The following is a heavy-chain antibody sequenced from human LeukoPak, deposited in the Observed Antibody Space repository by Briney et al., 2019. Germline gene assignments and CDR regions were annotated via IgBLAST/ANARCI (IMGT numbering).Heavy chain of an antibody. Sequence: GASVKVSCKASGYTFTSYYMHWVRQAPGQGLEWMGIINPSGGRTSYAQKFQGRVTMTRDTSMSTVYMEVSSLGSEGRAGYYCARAGELWIDYWGQGTLVTVSS. CDR1: GYTFTSYY. D-gene: IGHD3-16*01. J-gene: IGHJ4*02. CDR3: ARAGELWIDY. CDR2: INPSGGRT. V-gene: IGHV1-46*01.